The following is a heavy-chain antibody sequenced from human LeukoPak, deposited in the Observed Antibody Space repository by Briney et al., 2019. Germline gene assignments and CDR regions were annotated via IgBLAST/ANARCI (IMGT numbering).Heavy chain of an antibody. Sequence: GGSLRLSGAASGFTFSTYSMHWVRQAPGKGLVWVSHIKSDGSRTTYADSVKGRFTISRDNAKNTLYLQMNSLRAEDTAVYYCARDRGYTQDYWGQGTLVSVSS. V-gene: IGHV3-74*01. CDR2: IKSDGSRT. D-gene: IGHD5-12*01. CDR1: GFTFSTYS. CDR3: ARDRGYTQDY. J-gene: IGHJ4*02.